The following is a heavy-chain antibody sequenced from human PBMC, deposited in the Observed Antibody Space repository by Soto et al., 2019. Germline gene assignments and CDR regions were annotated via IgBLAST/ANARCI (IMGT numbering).Heavy chain of an antibody. CDR1: GYTFTSDG. Sequence: ASVKVSRKASGYTFTSDGISCVRRAPGQGLEWMGWISAYNGNTNYAQKLQGRVTMTTDTSTSTAYMELRSLRSDDTAVYYCARDGSSSWYPKYFPHWGQGTLVTVSS. V-gene: IGHV1-18*04. CDR2: ISAYNGNT. J-gene: IGHJ1*01. D-gene: IGHD6-13*01. CDR3: ARDGSSSWYPKYFPH.